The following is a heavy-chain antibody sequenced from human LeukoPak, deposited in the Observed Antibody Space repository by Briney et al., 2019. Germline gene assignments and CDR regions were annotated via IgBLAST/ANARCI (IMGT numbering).Heavy chain of an antibody. CDR2: IYTSGST. CDR1: GGSISSGSYY. Sequence: PSETLSRTCTVSGGSISSGSYYWSWIRQPAGKGLEWIGRIYTSGSTNYNPSLKSRVTISVDTSKNQFSLKLSSVTAADTAVYYCARAYYYDSSGYYAYWYFDLWGRGTLVTVSS. V-gene: IGHV4-61*02. J-gene: IGHJ2*01. CDR3: ARAYYYDSSGYYAYWYFDL. D-gene: IGHD3-22*01.